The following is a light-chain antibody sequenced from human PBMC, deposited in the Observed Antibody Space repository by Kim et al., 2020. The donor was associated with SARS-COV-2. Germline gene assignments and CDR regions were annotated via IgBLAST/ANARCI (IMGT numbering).Light chain of an antibody. CDR2: KAS. V-gene: IGKV1-5*03. J-gene: IGKJ4*01. CDR1: QSISSW. CDR3: QQYNSYL. Sequence: TLSASVGDRVTITCRASQSISSWLAWYQQKPGKAPKLLIYKASSLESGVPSRFSGSGSGTEFTLTISSLQPDDFATYYCQQYNSYLFGGGTKLEIK.